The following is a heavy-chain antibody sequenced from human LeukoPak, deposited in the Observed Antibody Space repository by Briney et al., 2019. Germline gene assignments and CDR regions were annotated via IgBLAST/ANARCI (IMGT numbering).Heavy chain of an antibody. CDR1: GYTFTSYG. D-gene: IGHD3-9*01. CDR2: ISAYNGNT. V-gene: IGHV1-18*01. CDR3: ARVPQFDWINGMDV. J-gene: IGHJ6*02. Sequence: ASVKVSCKASGYTFTSYGISWVRQAPGQGLEWMGWISAYNGNTNYAQKLQGRVTMTTDTSTSTAYMELRSLRSDDTAVYYCARVPQFDWINGMDVWGQGTTVTVSS.